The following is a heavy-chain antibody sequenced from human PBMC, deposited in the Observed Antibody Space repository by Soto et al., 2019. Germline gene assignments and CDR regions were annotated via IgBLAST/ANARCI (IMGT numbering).Heavy chain of an antibody. D-gene: IGHD2-21*02. V-gene: IGHV1-18*01. CDR2: ISAYNGNT. J-gene: IGHJ5*02. Sequence: ASVKVSCKASGYTFTSYGISWVRQAPGQGLEWMGWISAYNGNTNYAQRLQGRVTMTTYTSTSTAYMELRSLRSDDTAVYYCARDVVSTAIPRWFDPWGQGTLVTVSS. CDR1: GYTFTSYG. CDR3: ARDVVSTAIPRWFDP.